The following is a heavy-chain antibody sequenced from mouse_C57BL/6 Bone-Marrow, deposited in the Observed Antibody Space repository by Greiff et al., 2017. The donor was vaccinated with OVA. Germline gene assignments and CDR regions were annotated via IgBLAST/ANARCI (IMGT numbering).Heavy chain of an antibody. D-gene: IGHD3-2*02. CDR1: GFTFSSYA. CDR3: ARDQGGY. V-gene: IGHV5-4*01. Sequence: EVKLVESGGGLVKPGGSLKLSCAASGFTFSSYAMSWVRQTPEKRLEWVATISDGGSYTYYPENVKGRFTISRDNAKNNLYLQMSHLKAEDTAMYYCARDQGGYWGQGTTLTVSS. J-gene: IGHJ2*01. CDR2: ISDGGSYT.